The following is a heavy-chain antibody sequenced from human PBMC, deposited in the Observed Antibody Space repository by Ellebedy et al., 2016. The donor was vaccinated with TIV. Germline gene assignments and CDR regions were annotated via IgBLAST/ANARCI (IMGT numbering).Heavy chain of an antibody. V-gene: IGHV1-69*13. CDR2: IIPIFGTA. CDR3: ARGDGSDDAFDI. CDR1: GGTFSSYA. Sequence: SVKVSXXASGGTFSSYAISWVRQAPGQGLEWMGGIIPIFGTANYAQKFQGRVTITADESTSTAYMELSSLRSEDTAVYYCARGDGSDDAFDIWGQGTMVTVSS. D-gene: IGHD5-24*01. J-gene: IGHJ3*02.